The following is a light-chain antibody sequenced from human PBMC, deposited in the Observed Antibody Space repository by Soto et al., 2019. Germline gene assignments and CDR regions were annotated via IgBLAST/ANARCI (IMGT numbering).Light chain of an antibody. Sequence: EIVMTQSPATLSVSPGERVVLSCRATQTVTNKLAWYQQKPGQAPRLLIYEASIRATGIPTRFSGSGSGTEFTLTISSLQSEDFVLYYCQQYNSWPVTFGGGTKVEIK. CDR1: QTVTNK. CDR3: QQYNSWPVT. CDR2: EAS. V-gene: IGKV3-15*01. J-gene: IGKJ4*01.